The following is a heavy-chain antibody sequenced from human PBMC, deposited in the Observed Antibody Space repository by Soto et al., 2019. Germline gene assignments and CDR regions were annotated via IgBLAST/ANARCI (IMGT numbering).Heavy chain of an antibody. D-gene: IGHD6-13*01. Sequence: SETLSLTCAVSGGSISSGGYSWSWIRQPPGKGLEWIGYIYHSGSTNYNPSLKSRVTISVDTSKNQFSLKLSSVTAADTAVYYCAARVAAAGNHYYYYYGMDVWGQGTTVTVSS. CDR3: AARVAAAGNHYYYYYGMDV. CDR1: GGSISSGGYS. V-gene: IGHV4-30-2*01. CDR2: IYHSGST. J-gene: IGHJ6*02.